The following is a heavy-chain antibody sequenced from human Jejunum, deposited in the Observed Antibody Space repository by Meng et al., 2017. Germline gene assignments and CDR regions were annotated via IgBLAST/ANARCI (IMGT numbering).Heavy chain of an antibody. D-gene: IGHD3-16*02. V-gene: IGHV4-38-2*02. CDR2: INHSGIT. CDR1: GYSITSIYF. Sequence: SETLSLTCTVSGYSITSIYFWGWIRQSPGKGLEWIGAINHSGITYYNPSLKSRVTISVDTSKNQFSLRLSSVTAADTAVYYCAREVVPGYFQHWGQGNLVTVSS. J-gene: IGHJ1*01. CDR3: AREVVPGYFQH.